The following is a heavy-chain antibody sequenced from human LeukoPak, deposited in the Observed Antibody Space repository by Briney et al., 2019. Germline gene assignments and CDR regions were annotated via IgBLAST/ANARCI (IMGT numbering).Heavy chain of an antibody. D-gene: IGHD7-27*01. V-gene: IGHV4-39*01. CDR2: IYYSGST. CDR3: ARHVSILGYYFDY. Sequence: PSETLSLTCTVSGGSISSSSYYWGWIRQPPGKGLEWIGSIYYSGSTYYNPSLKSRVTISVDTSKNQFSLKLSSVTAADTAVYYCARHVSILGYYFDYWGQGTLVTVSS. J-gene: IGHJ4*02. CDR1: GGSISSSSYY.